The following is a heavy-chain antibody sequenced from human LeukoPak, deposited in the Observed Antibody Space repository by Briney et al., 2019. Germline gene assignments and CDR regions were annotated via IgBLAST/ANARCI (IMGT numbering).Heavy chain of an antibody. J-gene: IGHJ4*02. CDR2: INHSGST. Sequence: SETLSLTCTVYGGSFSGYYWSWIRQPPGKGLEWIGEINHSGSTNYNPSLKGRVTISVDTSKNQFSLKLSSVTAADTAVYYCARGKRNTYYYDSSGSFDYWGQGTLVTVSS. D-gene: IGHD3-22*01. V-gene: IGHV4-34*01. CDR1: GGSFSGYY. CDR3: ARGKRNTYYYDSSGSFDY.